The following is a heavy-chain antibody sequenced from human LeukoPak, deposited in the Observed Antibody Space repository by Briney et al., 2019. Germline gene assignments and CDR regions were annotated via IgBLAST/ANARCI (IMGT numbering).Heavy chain of an antibody. CDR2: ISYDGSNK. J-gene: IGHJ4*02. CDR3: AKEWGIQLWLVDY. CDR1: GFTFSSYG. Sequence: GSLRLSCAASGFTFSSYGMHWVRQAPGKGLEWVAVISYDGSNKYYADSVKGRFTISRDNSKNTLYLQMNSLRAEDTAVHYCAKEWGIQLWLVDYWGQGTLVTVSS. V-gene: IGHV3-30*18. D-gene: IGHD5-18*01.